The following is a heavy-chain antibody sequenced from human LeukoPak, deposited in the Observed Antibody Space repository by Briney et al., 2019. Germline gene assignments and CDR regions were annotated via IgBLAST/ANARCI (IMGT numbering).Heavy chain of an antibody. CDR2: IKQDGCEK. D-gene: IGHD4-23*01. V-gene: IGHV3-7*04. J-gene: IGHJ1*01. CDR1: GFTFSSYW. Sequence: GGSLRLSCAASGFTFSSYWMSWVRQAPGKGLEWVANIKQDGCEKYYVDSVKGRFTISRDNAKNSLYLQMNSLRAEDTAVYYCARVRDYGGKGTEYFQHWGQGTLVTVSS. CDR3: ARVRDYGGKGTEYFQH.